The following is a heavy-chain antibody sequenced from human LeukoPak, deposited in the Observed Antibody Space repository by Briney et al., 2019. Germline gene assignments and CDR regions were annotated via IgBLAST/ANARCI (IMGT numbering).Heavy chain of an antibody. CDR2: INPSGGST. J-gene: IGHJ6*02. Sequence: GASVKVSCKTSGYTFTGYYMHWVRQAPGQGLEWMGIINPSGGSTSYAQKFQGRVTMTRDTSTSTVYMELSSLRSEDTAVYYCARASASEGMDVWGQGTTVTVSS. CDR3: ARASASEGMDV. CDR1: GYTFTGYY. V-gene: IGHV1-46*01.